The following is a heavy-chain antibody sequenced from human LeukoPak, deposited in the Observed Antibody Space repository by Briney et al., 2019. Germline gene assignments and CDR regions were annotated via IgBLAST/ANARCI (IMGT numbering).Heavy chain of an antibody. V-gene: IGHV1-46*01. D-gene: IGHD1-7*01. Sequence: ASVKLSCKASGYTFTSYYMHWVRHAPGQGLEWMGIINPSGGSTSYAQKFQGRVTMTRDTSTSTVYMELSSLRSEDTAVYYCARDSLGTNYYFDYWGQGTLVTVSS. J-gene: IGHJ4*02. CDR1: GYTFTSYY. CDR2: INPSGGST. CDR3: ARDSLGTNYYFDY.